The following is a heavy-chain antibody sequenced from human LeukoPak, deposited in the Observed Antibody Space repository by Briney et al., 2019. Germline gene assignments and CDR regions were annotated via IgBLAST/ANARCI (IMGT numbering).Heavy chain of an antibody. CDR1: GFTFSSYE. Sequence: GSLRLSCAASGFTFSSYEMNWVRQAPGKGLEWVSYISSSGSTIYYADSVKGRFTISRDNTKNSLYLQMNSLRAEDTAVYYCAELGITMIGGVWGKGTTVTISS. CDR3: AELGITMIGGV. D-gene: IGHD3-10*02. CDR2: ISSSGSTI. J-gene: IGHJ6*04. V-gene: IGHV3-48*03.